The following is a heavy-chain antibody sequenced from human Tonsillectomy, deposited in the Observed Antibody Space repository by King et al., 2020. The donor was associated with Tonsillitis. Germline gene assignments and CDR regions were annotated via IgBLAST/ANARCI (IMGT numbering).Heavy chain of an antibody. V-gene: IGHV3-74*01. CDR3: ARVPNSSGWYGSY. CDR2: INSDGIAT. D-gene: IGHD6-19*01. J-gene: IGHJ4*02. Sequence: VQLVESGGGLVQPGGSLRLSCAASGFTFNTYWMHWVRQAPGKGLVWVSRINSDGIATNYADSVRGRFTISRDNAKNTLYLQMNSLRAEDTAVYYCARVPNSSGWYGSYWGQGTLVTVSS. CDR1: GFTFNTYW.